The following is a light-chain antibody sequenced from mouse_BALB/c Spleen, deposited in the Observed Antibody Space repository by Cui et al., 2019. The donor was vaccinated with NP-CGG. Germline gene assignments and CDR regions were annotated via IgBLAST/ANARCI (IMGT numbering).Light chain of an antibody. CDR1: TGAVTTSNY. V-gene: IGLV1*01. J-gene: IGLJ1*01. CDR2: GTN. CDR3: ALWYSNHWV. Sequence: VTQETALTTSPGETVTLTCRSSTGAVTTSNYANWVQEKPDHLFTGLIGGTNNRAPGVPARFSGSLIGDKAALTITGAQTEDETIYFCALWYSNHWVFGGGTKLTVL.